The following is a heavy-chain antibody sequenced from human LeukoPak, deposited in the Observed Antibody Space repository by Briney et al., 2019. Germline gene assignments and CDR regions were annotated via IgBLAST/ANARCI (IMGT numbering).Heavy chain of an antibody. V-gene: IGHV4-34*01. D-gene: IGHD6-19*01. Sequence: SETLSLTCAVYGGSFSGYYWSWIRQPPGKGLEWIGEINHSGSTNYNPSLKSRVTISVDTSKNQFSLKLSSVTAADTAVYYCARSPHILAVAGTGGYYFDYWGQGTLVTVSP. CDR1: GGSFSGYY. CDR2: INHSGST. CDR3: ARSPHILAVAGTGGYYFDY. J-gene: IGHJ4*02.